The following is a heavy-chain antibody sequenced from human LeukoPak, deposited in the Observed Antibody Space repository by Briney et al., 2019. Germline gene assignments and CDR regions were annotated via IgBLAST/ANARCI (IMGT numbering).Heavy chain of an antibody. CDR2: MSPSGTT. J-gene: IGHJ4*02. CDR1: GDSVSSGNYY. Sequence: PPETLSLTCTVSGDSVSSGNYYLSWIRQPPGKGLDWITYMSPSGTTKYNPSLKSRVTTSVDTSRTQFSLRLSSVTAADTAVYYCARGQDDRSGTFDYWGQGILVTVSS. V-gene: IGHV4-61*01. CDR3: ARGQDDRSGTFDY. D-gene: IGHD3-22*01.